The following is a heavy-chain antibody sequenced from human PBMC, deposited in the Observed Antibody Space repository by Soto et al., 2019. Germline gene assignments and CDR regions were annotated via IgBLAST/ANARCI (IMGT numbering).Heavy chain of an antibody. Sequence: GGSLRLSCAASGFTFSSYGMHWVRQAPGKGLEWVAVISYDGSNKYYADSVKGRFTISRDNSKNTLYLQMNSLRAEDTAVYYCAKGDPESIDYWGQGTLVTVSS. CDR3: AKGDPESIDY. V-gene: IGHV3-30*18. CDR1: GFTFSSYG. CDR2: ISYDGSNK. J-gene: IGHJ4*02.